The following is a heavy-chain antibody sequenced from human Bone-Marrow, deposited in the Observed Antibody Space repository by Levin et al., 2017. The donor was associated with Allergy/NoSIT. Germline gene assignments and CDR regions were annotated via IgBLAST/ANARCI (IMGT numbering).Heavy chain of an antibody. V-gene: IGHV3-15*01. Sequence: GESLKISCAASGFTFSNAWMSWVRQAPGKGLEWVGRIKSKTDGGTTDYAAPVKGRFTISRDDSKNTLYLQMNSLKTEDTAVYYCTTVILGYCSGGSCYPRYWYYGMDVWGQGTTVTVSS. D-gene: IGHD2-15*01. J-gene: IGHJ6*02. CDR1: GFTFSNAW. CDR3: TTVILGYCSGGSCYPRYWYYGMDV. CDR2: IKSKTDGGTT.